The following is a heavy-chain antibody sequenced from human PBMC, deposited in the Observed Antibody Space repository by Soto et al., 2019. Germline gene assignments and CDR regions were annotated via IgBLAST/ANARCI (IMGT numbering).Heavy chain of an antibody. J-gene: IGHJ6*02. Sequence: GGSLRLSCAASGFTFSSYSMNWVRQAPGKGLEWVSAISGSGGSTYYADSVKGRFTISRDNSKNTLYLQMSSLRVEDTAVYYCAKGDPSVAGRQRYYGMDVWGQGTTVTVSS. CDR2: ISGSGGST. CDR1: GFTFSSYS. D-gene: IGHD6-19*01. CDR3: AKGDPSVAGRQRYYGMDV. V-gene: IGHV3-23*01.